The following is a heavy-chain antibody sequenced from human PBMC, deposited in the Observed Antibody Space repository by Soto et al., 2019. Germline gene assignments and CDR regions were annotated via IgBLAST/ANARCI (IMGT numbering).Heavy chain of an antibody. CDR1: GFTFSSYS. J-gene: IGHJ6*02. D-gene: IGHD3-10*01. CDR3: ARDGSNYYGSGSYYNADYYSYYATDV. V-gene: IGHV3-48*01. CDR2: ISSSSSTI. Sequence: PGGSLRLSCAASGFTFSSYSMNWVRQAPGKGLEWVSYISSSSSTIYYADSVKGRFTISRDNAKNSLYLQMNSLRAEDTAVYYCARDGSNYYGSGSYYNADYYSYYATDVWGQGPTVTVSS.